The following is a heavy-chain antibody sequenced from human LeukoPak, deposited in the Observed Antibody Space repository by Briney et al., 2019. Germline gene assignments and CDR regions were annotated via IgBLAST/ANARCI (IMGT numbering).Heavy chain of an antibody. D-gene: IGHD7-27*01. CDR1: GFTFSSYA. CDR3: ARDQEALGPFDY. V-gene: IGHV3-30-3*01. CDR2: MSYDGSNK. J-gene: IGHJ4*02. Sequence: PGRSLRLSCAASGFTFSSYAMHWVRQAPGKGLEWVAVMSYDGSNKYYADSVKGRFTISRDNSKNTLYLQMNSLRAEDTAVYYCARDQEALGPFDYWGQGTLVTVSS.